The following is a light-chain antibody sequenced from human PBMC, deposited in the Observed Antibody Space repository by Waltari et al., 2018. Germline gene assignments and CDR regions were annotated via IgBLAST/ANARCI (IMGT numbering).Light chain of an antibody. CDR1: SSDVGGFNW. V-gene: IGLV2-14*01. J-gene: IGLJ2*01. CDR2: DVT. CDR3: MSYTSRHTMI. Sequence: QSALTQPDSVSGSPGQSITISCTGTSSDVGGFNWVSWYQQHPGKAPKVMIYDVTTRPSGVSKPFSGSKSGNTAALTISGLQAEDEADYYCMSYTSRHTMIFGGGTRLTVL.